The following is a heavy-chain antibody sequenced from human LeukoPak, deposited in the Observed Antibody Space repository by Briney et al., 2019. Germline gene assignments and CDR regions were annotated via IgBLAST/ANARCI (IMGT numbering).Heavy chain of an antibody. V-gene: IGHV3-23*01. CDR2: ISGSGGST. J-gene: IGHJ1*01. D-gene: IGHD3-3*01. CDR1: GFTFSSYA. Sequence: GGSLRLSCAASGFTFSSYAMSWVRQAPGKGLEWVSAISGSGGSTYYADSVKGRFTISRDNSKNTLYLQMNSLRAEDTAVYYCAEEYYDFWSGYYGEYFQHWGQGTLVTVSS. CDR3: AEEYYDFWSGYYGEYFQH.